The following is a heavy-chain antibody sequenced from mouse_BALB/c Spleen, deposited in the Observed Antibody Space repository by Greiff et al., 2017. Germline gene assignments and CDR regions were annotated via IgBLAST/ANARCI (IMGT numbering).Heavy chain of an antibody. CDR1: GFTFNTYA. CDR2: IRSKSNNYAT. CDR3: VRFLYGYYAMDY. Sequence: EVKLQESGGGLVQPKGSLKLSCAASGFTFNTYAMNWVRQAPGKGLEWVARIRSKSNNYATYYADSVKDRFTISRDDSQSMLYLQMNNLKTEDTAMYYCVRFLYGYYAMDYWGQGTSVTVSS. J-gene: IGHJ4*01. V-gene: IGHV10-1*02. D-gene: IGHD1-1*02.